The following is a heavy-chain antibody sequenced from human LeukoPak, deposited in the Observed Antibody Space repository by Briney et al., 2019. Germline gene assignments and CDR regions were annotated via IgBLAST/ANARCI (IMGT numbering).Heavy chain of an antibody. J-gene: IGHJ4*02. D-gene: IGHD3-22*01. CDR2: IVVGSGNT. Sequence: TSVKVSCKASGFTFTSSAMQWVRQARGQRLEWIGWIVVGSGNTNYAQKFQGRVTMTRDTSTSTVYMELSSLRSEDTAVYYCARDRYYYDSSGYIRGISFDYWGQGTLVTVSS. V-gene: IGHV1-58*02. CDR3: ARDRYYYDSSGYIRGISFDY. CDR1: GFTFTSSA.